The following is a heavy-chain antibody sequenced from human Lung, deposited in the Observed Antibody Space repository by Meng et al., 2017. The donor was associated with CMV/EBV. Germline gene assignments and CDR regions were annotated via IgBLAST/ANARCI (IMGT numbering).Heavy chain of an antibody. CDR1: GFTFRDHY. CDR2: ISVSSTVM. D-gene: IGHD3-10*01. CDR3: ARGRGRGRGIISTGMAV. V-gene: IGHV3-11*01. Sequence: GGSLRLXCAASGFTFRDHYMSWIRQAPGKGLEWISYISVSSTVMYYADSVKGRFTISRDDAMSSLYLQMDSLRAEDSALYYCARGRGRGRGIISTGMAVWXQGTTVTVSS. J-gene: IGHJ6*02.